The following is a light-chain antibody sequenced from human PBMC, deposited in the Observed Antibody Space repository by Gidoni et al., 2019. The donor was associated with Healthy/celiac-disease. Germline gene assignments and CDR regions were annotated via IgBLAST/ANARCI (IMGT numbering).Light chain of an antibody. CDR3: QQRSNWPPWT. Sequence: EIVLTQSPAPLSLSPGERATLPCRASQSVSSYLAWYQQKPGQAPQLLIYDASNMATGIPARFSGSGSGTDFTLTISSLEPEDCAVYYCQQRSNWPPWTFGQGTKVEIK. CDR2: DAS. J-gene: IGKJ1*01. CDR1: QSVSSY. V-gene: IGKV3-11*01.